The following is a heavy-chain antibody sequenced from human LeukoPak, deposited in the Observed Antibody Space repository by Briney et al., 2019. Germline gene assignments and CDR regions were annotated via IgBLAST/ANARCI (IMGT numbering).Heavy chain of an antibody. CDR3: AREYYDFWSGYPRNSAFDY. Sequence: LSLTCTVSGGSISSSSYYMSWIRQAPGKGLEWVSYISSSGSTIYYADSVKGRFTISRDNAKNSLYLQMNSLRAEDTAVYYCAREYYDFWSGYPRNSAFDYWGQGTLVTVSS. D-gene: IGHD3-3*01. J-gene: IGHJ4*02. V-gene: IGHV3-11*01. CDR1: GGSISSSSYY. CDR2: ISSSGSTI.